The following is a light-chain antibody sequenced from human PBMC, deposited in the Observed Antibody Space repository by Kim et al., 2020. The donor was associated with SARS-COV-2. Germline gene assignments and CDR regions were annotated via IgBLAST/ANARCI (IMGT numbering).Light chain of an antibody. CDR3: QAWDNNAAV. V-gene: IGLV3-1*01. CDR2: QHT. Sequence: SVSPGQSVTITYSGSNLGDKYAYWYQKKAGQSPVLVIYQHTKRPSGISQRFSGSSSGNTATLTISRAQTMDEADYYCQAWDNNAAVFGGGTQLTVL. CDR1: NLGDKY. J-gene: IGLJ3*02.